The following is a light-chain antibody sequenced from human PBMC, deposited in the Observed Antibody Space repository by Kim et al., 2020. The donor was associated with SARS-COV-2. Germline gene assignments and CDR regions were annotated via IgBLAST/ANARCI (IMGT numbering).Light chain of an antibody. CDR2: EAY. CDR3: QQRSQWPLT. J-gene: IGKJ4*01. Sequence: EIVLTQSPATLSLSPGETATLSCRASQSVGISLAWYQQKPGQAPRLVMYEAYNRATGFPARFSGSGSGTDLTLTISGLEAEDFAVYYCQQRSQWPLTFGGGTKVDIK. CDR1: QSVGIS. V-gene: IGKV3-11*01.